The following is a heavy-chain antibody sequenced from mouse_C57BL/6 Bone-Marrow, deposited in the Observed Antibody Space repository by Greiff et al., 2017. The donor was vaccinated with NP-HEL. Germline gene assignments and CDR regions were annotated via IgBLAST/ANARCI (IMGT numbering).Heavy chain of an antibody. CDR2: IDPANGNT. J-gene: IGHJ4*01. CDR1: GFNFKNTY. D-gene: IGHD2-1*01. Sequence: EVQLQQSVAELVRPGASVKLSCTASGFNFKNTYMHWVKQRPEQGLEWIGRIDPANGNTKYAPKFQGTAPITADTSSNTAYLQLSSVTSEDTTIYYCARRGIYYGAMDYWGQGTSVTVSS. V-gene: IGHV14-3*01. CDR3: ARRGIYYGAMDY.